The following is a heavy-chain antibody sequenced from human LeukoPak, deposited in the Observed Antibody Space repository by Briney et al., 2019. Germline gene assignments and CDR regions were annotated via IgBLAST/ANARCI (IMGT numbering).Heavy chain of an antibody. CDR3: ARLCLPATRFDY. CDR1: GYSISSGYY. Sequence: SETLSLTCTVSGYSISSGYYWGWIRQPPGKGLEWIGSIYHSGRTFYNPSLKSRVTISVDTSTNQFSLKLTSVTAADTAVYYCARLCLPATRFDYWGQGTLVTVSS. V-gene: IGHV4-38-2*02. J-gene: IGHJ4*02. CDR2: IYHSGRT. D-gene: IGHD5-24*01.